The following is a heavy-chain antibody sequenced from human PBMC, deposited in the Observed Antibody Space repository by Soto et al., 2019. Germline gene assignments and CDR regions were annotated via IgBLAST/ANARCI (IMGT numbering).Heavy chain of an antibody. CDR1: GFTFSSYA. CDR2: ISGSGGST. D-gene: IGHD2-2*01. CDR3: AKDDCSSTSCAPYYYYGMDV. Sequence: PGGSLRLSCAASGFTFSSYAMSWVRQAPGKGLEWVSAISGSGGSTYYADSVKGRFTISRDNSKNTLYLQMNSLRAEDTAVYYRAKDDCSSTSCAPYYYYGMDVWGQGTTVTVSS. J-gene: IGHJ6*02. V-gene: IGHV3-23*01.